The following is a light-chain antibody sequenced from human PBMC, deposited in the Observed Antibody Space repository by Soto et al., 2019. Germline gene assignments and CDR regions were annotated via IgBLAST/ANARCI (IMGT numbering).Light chain of an antibody. J-gene: IGKJ4*01. V-gene: IGKV3-11*01. CDR2: DAS. CDR3: QQRSNWPPLP. Sequence: EIWLTHSPATLFLSPGERATLSCRASQSFSSYLAWYQQKPGQAPRLLIYDASNRATGIPARFSGSGSGTDFTLTISSLEPEDFAVYYCQQRSNWPPLPFGGGTKVEIK. CDR1: QSFSSY.